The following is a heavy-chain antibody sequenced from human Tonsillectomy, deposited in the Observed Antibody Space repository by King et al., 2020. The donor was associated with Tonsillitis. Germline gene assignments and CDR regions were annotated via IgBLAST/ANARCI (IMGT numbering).Heavy chain of an antibody. J-gene: IGHJ6*03. CDR1: GFSLSTSGMC. CDR3: ARMRVPGRTRWDYHYMDV. Sequence: VTLKESGPALVRPTQTLTLTCSFSGFSLSTSGMCVSWIRQPPGKALEWLALIDWDDDKYYNTSLRTRFTISKDTSKNQVVLTMTNMDPVDTGTFYCARMRVPGRTRWDYHYMDVWGKGTTVTVSS. V-gene: IGHV2-70*01. CDR2: IDWDDDK. D-gene: IGHD2-15*01.